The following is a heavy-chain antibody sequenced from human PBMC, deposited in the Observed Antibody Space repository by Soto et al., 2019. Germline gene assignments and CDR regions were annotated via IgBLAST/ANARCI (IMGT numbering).Heavy chain of an antibody. Sequence: QVQLVQSGAEEKKPGASVKVSCETSGYTFTAYAIHWVRQAPGQTLEWMGWINAANGNTRSAQTFQTRLTLTRDTSASTAYVDMSRTRFADTSVYYWARSAISTSGGLIGPVAFWGQGNLVAVSS. D-gene: IGHD3-16*02. CDR2: INAANGNT. J-gene: IGHJ4*02. V-gene: IGHV1-3*05. CDR1: GYTFTAYA. CDR3: ARSAISTSGGLIGPVAF.